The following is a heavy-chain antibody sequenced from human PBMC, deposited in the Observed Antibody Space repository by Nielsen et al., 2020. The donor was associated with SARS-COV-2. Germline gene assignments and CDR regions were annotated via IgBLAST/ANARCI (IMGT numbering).Heavy chain of an antibody. J-gene: IGHJ3*02. CDR1: GGSISSGGYS. Sequence: SETLSLTCAVSGGSISSGGYSWSWIRQPPGKGLEWIGYIYYSGSTYYNPSLKSRVTISVDTSKNQFSLKLSSVTAADTAVYYCARTAITMIVVVSAFDIWGQGTMVTVSS. CDR2: IYYSGST. CDR3: ARTAITMIVVVSAFDI. V-gene: IGHV4-31*11. D-gene: IGHD3-22*01.